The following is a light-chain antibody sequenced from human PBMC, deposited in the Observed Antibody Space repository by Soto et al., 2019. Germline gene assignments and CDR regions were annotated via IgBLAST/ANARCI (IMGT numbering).Light chain of an antibody. V-gene: IGKV3-20*01. CDR3: QQYGTSPRT. J-gene: IGKJ3*01. CDR2: DVS. CDR1: QTITNTY. Sequence: EIVLTQSPGTLSLSPGERATLSCRASQTITNTYLAWYQQKVGQAPRLLIYDVSSRATGIPDRFSGSGSGTDFTLTISRLEPEDIAVYYCQQYGTSPRTFGPGTQVDIK.